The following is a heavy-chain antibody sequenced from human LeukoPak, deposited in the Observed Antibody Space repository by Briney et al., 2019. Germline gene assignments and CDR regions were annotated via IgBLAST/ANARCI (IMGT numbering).Heavy chain of an antibody. J-gene: IGHJ4*02. D-gene: IGHD3-10*01. CDR2: FDDTGSST. Sequence: GGSLRLSCVASGFDFSSHAMTWVRQAPGKGLEWVSSFDDTGSSTYYADSVKGRFTISRDNSKNTLYLQMTNLRAEDTAVYFCAKDLLRIYWRTFDSWGQGALVIVSS. V-gene: IGHV3-23*01. CDR3: AKDLLRIYWRTFDS. CDR1: GFDFSSHA.